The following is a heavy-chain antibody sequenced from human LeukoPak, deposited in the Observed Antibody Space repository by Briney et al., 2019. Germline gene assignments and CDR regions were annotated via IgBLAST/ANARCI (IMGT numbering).Heavy chain of an antibody. CDR1: GGSINSGSFY. CDR2: IYTSGST. V-gene: IGHV4-61*02. D-gene: IGHD1-1*01. Sequence: SETLSLTCTVSGGSINSGSFYWTWIRQPAGKGLEWIGRIYTSGSTHYNPSLKSRVTISLATSKNHFSLKLSSGTAADTAVYYCARDQNVGGDYWYFDLGGRGTLVTVSS. CDR3: ARDQNVGGDYWYFDL. J-gene: IGHJ2*01.